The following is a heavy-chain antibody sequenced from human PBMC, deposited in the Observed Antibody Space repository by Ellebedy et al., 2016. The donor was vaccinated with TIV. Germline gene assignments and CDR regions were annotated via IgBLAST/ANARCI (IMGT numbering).Heavy chain of an antibody. CDR2: IKTDGSEQ. CDR1: GFTFSNYW. J-gene: IGHJ4*02. Sequence: GESLKISCAASGFTFSNYWMSWVRQAPGKGLEWVANIKTDGSEQYYVDSVKGRFTISRDNSKNSLSLQMNSLRADDTAVYYCARVLPGYDYTDSWGQGTQVSVSS. CDR3: ARVLPGYDYTDS. V-gene: IGHV3-7*01. D-gene: IGHD5-12*01.